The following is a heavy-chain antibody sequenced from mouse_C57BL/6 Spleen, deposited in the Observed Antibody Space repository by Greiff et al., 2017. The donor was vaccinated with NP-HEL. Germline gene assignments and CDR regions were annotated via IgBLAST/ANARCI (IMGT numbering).Heavy chain of an antibody. Sequence: QVQLQQPGAELVKPGASVKLSCKASGYTFTSYWMHWVKQRPGRGLEWIGRIDPNSGGTKYNEQIKSKATLTVDKPSSTAYMPLSSLTSQDSAVYYCATTYGSSYGWYFDVWGTGTTVTVSS. D-gene: IGHD1-1*01. CDR2: IDPNSGGT. V-gene: IGHV1-72*01. CDR3: ATTYGSSYGWYFDV. J-gene: IGHJ1*03. CDR1: GYTFTSYW.